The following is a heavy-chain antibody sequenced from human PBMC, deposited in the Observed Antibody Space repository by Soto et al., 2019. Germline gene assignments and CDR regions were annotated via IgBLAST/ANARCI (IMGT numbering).Heavy chain of an antibody. D-gene: IGHD3-3*01. CDR1: GGSISSGDYY. CDR2: IYYSGST. V-gene: IGHV4-30-4*01. J-gene: IGHJ6*02. Sequence: SETLSLTCTVSGGSISSGDYYWSWIRQPPGKGLEWIGYIYYSGSTYYNPSLKSRVTISVDTSKNQFSLKLSSVTAADTAVYYCASGPGEEGLFPAAYGMDVWGQGTTVTVSS. CDR3: ASGPGEEGLFPAAYGMDV.